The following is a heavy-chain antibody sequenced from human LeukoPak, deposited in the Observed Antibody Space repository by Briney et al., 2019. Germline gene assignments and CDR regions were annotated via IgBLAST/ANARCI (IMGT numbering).Heavy chain of an antibody. CDR2: ISSSSSTI. D-gene: IGHD1-20*01. V-gene: IGHV3-48*01. CDR1: KFTFSTYS. Sequence: QTGGSLRLSCAASKFTFSTYSMNWVRQAPGKGLEWVSYISSSSSTIYYADSVKGRFTISRDNAKNSLYLQMNSLRAEDTAVYYCARVPRGTYDDVTGWGQGTLVTVSS. CDR3: ARVPRGTYDDVTG. J-gene: IGHJ4*02.